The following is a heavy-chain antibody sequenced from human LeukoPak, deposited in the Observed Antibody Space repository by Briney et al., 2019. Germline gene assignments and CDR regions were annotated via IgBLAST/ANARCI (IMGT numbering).Heavy chain of an antibody. Sequence: GSLRLSCAASGFTFSSYAMSWVRQAPGKGLEWVSNIKHDGSEKYYVDSVKGRFTISRDNSKNTLYLQMNSLRAEDTAVYYCAKDLRRGIVVVPAAEPPRGFDPWGQGTLVTVSS. D-gene: IGHD2-2*01. V-gene: IGHV3-7*03. J-gene: IGHJ5*02. CDR3: AKDLRRGIVVVPAAEPPRGFDP. CDR1: GFTFSSYA. CDR2: IKHDGSEK.